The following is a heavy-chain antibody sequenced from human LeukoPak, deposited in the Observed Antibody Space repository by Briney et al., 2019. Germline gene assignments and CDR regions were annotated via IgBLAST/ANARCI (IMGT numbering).Heavy chain of an antibody. CDR3: ARGDPALRGITIFGVVPGAAFDI. J-gene: IGHJ3*02. V-gene: IGHV4-59*12. Sequence: PSETLSLTCSVSGDSISTYYWSWIRQPPGKGLEWIGYIYYSGSTNYNPSLKSRVTISVDTSKNQFSLKLSSVTAADTAVYYCARGDPALRGITIFGVVPGAAFDIWGQGTMVTVSS. D-gene: IGHD3-3*01. CDR2: IYYSGST. CDR1: GDSISTYY.